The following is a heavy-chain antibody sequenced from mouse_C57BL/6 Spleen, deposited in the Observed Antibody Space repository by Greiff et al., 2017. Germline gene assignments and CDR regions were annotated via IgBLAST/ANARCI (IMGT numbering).Heavy chain of an antibody. CDR1: GYTFTSYW. CDR2: INPSNGGT. CDR3: ARRDTATPYAMDY. Sequence: QVQLQQPGTELVKPGASVKLSCKASGYTFTSYWMHWVKQRPGQGLEWIGNINPSNGGTNYNQKFKGKSTLTVDKSSSTAYMQLSSLTSEDSAVYYCARRDTATPYAMDYWGQGTSVTVSS. V-gene: IGHV1-53*01. J-gene: IGHJ4*01. D-gene: IGHD3-3*01.